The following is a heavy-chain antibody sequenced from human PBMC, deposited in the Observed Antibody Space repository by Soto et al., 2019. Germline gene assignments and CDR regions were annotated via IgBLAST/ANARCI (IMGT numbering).Heavy chain of an antibody. V-gene: IGHV5-51*01. J-gene: IGHJ4*02. Sequence: PGESLKISCKGSGYSFSNYWIGWVRQMPGKGLEWMGIIYPGDSDTRYSPSFQGLVIISADKSISTAYLQWSGLKASDTAMYYCARSQYSSSDPDYWGQGTLVTGSS. D-gene: IGHD6-13*01. CDR3: ARSQYSSSDPDY. CDR1: GYSFSNYW. CDR2: IYPGDSDT.